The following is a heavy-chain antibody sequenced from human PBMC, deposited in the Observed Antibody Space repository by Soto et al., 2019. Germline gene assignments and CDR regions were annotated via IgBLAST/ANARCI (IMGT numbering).Heavy chain of an antibody. CDR2: ISGSGGST. Sequence: QTGGSLRLSCAASGFTFSSYAMSWVRQAPGKGLEWVSAISGSGGSTYYADSVKGRFTISRDNSKNTLYLQMNSLRAEDTAVYYCAKGRWAGSGWYEFDYWGQGTLVTVSS. V-gene: IGHV3-23*01. J-gene: IGHJ4*02. D-gene: IGHD6-19*01. CDR3: AKGRWAGSGWYEFDY. CDR1: GFTFSSYA.